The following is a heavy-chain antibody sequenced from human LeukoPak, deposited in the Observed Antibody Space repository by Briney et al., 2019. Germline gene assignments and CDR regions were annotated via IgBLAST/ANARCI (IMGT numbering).Heavy chain of an antibody. J-gene: IGHJ4*02. CDR2: IYGGGST. CDR3: ARGGYSYGSVFDY. Sequence: GGSLRLSCAASGFTVSSNYMSWVSQAPGKGLEWVSVIYGGGSTYYADSVKGRFTIPRDNSKNTLYLQMNSLRAEDTAVYYCARGGYSYGSVFDYWGQGTLVTVSS. V-gene: IGHV3-53*01. CDR1: GFTVSSNY. D-gene: IGHD5-18*01.